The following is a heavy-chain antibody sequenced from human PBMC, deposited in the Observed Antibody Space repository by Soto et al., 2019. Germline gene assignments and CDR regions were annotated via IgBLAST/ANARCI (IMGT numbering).Heavy chain of an antibody. J-gene: IGHJ4*02. CDR1: GFTFSMYW. CDR3: RGPRADSSGTGAH. V-gene: IGHV3-74*01. Sequence: GGSLRLSCVVSGFTFSMYWMHWVRQVPGQSPFWVSRISDDGTTTNYADSVRGRFTISRDNSKNTLYLQMNNLKPDDTAIYCTRGPRADSSGTGAHWGQGTRVTVSS. CDR2: ISDDGTTT. D-gene: IGHD1-1*01.